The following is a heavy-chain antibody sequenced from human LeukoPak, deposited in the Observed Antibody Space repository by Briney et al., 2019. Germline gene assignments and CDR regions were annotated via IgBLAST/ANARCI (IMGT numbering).Heavy chain of an antibody. D-gene: IGHD3-16*01. CDR2: ISNSGSII. CDR3: ARDRQGAAFDI. J-gene: IGHJ3*02. V-gene: IGHV3-48*03. CDR1: GFTFSSYE. Sequence: GGSLRLSCAASGFTFSSYEMNWVRQAPGKGLEWVSYISNSGSIIYYADSVKGRFTISRDNAKNSLYLQMNSLRAEDTAVYYCARDRQGAAFDIWGQGTMVTVSS.